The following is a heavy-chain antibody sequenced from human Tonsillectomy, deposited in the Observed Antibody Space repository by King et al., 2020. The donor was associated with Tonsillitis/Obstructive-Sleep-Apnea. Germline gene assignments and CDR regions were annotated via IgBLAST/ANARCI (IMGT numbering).Heavy chain of an antibody. CDR3: ASTRYCSGGSCPTEIEY. D-gene: IGHD2-15*01. Sequence: VQLVESGGGLVQPGGSLRLSCAASGFTFSSYWMSWVRQAPGKGLEWVANIKQDGSEKYYVDSVKGRFTISRDNAKNSLYLQMNSLRAEDTAVYYCASTRYCSGGSCPTEIEYWGQGTLVTVSS. CDR1: GFTFSSYW. CDR2: IKQDGSEK. J-gene: IGHJ4*02. V-gene: IGHV3-7*02.